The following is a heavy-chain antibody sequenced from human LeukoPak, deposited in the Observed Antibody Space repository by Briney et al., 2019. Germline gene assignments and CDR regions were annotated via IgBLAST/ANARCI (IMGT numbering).Heavy chain of an antibody. CDR1: GYTFTSYW. Sequence: GESLKISCKGSGYTFTSYWIAWVRQMPGKGLEWMGVTYPGDSDTRYSPSFQGQVIISADKSISTAYLQWSSLKAPDTAMYYCARTNYYETSGWASGLSPFDMWGRGTMVTVSS. V-gene: IGHV5-51*01. D-gene: IGHD3-22*01. CDR2: TYPGDSDT. J-gene: IGHJ3*02. CDR3: ARTNYYETSGWASGLSPFDM.